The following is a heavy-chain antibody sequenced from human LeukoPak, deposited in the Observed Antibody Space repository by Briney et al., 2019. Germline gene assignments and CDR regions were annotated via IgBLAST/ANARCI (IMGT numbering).Heavy chain of an antibody. Sequence: GASVKVSCKASGYTFTSYYMHWVRQAPGQGLEWMGIINPSGGSTSYAQKFQGRVTITADESTSTAYMELSSLRSEDTAVYYCARAHKPYYYDSSGYFLFDYWGQGTLVTVSS. V-gene: IGHV1-46*01. CDR1: GYTFTSYY. J-gene: IGHJ4*02. CDR2: INPSGGST. D-gene: IGHD3-22*01. CDR3: ARAHKPYYYDSSGYFLFDY.